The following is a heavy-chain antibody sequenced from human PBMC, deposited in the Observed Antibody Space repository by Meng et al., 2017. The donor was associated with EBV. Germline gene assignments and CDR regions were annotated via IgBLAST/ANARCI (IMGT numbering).Heavy chain of an antibody. D-gene: IGHD5/OR15-5a*01. CDR3: ARVGYSVHDVSFEDF. CDR1: GGSFTDYY. Sequence: QVLLRHWGAGLLKPSETLSLSGAVYGGSFTDYYWSWIRQALGKSLEWIGEVSHSGRTRYNPSLKSRVSMSADVSKKQFSLKMKSVTAADTGVYFCARVGYSVHDVSFEDFWGQGTLVTVSS. CDR2: VSHSGRT. J-gene: IGHJ4*02. V-gene: IGHV4-34*01.